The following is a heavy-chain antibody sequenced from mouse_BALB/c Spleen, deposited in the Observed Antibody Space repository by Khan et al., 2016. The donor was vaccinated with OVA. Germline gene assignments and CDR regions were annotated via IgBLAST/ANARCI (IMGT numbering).Heavy chain of an antibody. V-gene: IGHV5-6*01. CDR1: GFIFSSYS. CDR2: ISSGGDYT. CDR3: ASHLAGTIAY. Sequence: EVELVESGADLVKPGGSLKLSCAASGFIFSSYSMSWVRQTPDKRLEWVATISSGGDYTYYPDSVKGRFTITGDDATNTLYLQLSSLKSEDTAMYDCASHLAGTIAYWGQGTLVTVSA. J-gene: IGHJ3*01. D-gene: IGHD4-1*01.